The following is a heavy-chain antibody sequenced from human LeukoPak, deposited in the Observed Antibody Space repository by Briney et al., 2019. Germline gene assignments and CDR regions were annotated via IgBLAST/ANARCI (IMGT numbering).Heavy chain of an antibody. CDR1: GFTLSDYY. J-gene: IGHJ4*02. CDR2: ISRNSYT. D-gene: IGHD6-13*01. Sequence: GGSLRLSCAASGFTLSDYYMSWIRQAPGKGLEWVSYISRNSYTNYADSVKGRFTISRDNAKNSLYLQMASLRAEDTAVYYCARMGIAAVGAYYFDYWGQGTVVAVSS. V-gene: IGHV3-11*06. CDR3: ARMGIAAVGAYYFDY.